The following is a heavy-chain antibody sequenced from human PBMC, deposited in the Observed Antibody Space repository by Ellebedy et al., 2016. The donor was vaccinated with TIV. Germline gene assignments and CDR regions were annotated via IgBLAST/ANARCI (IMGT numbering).Heavy chain of an antibody. CDR3: ARVSTVTWVGRGCMDV. D-gene: IGHD4-17*01. CDR1: GITVSSNY. CDR2: IYSGGDT. V-gene: IGHV3-53*01. J-gene: IGHJ6*02. Sequence: GESLKISCAASGITVSSNYMSWGRQAPGKGREWVSVIYSGGDTYYADSVKGRFTISRDNAKNSLDLQMNSLRAEDTAVYYCARVSTVTWVGRGCMDVWGQGTTVTVSS.